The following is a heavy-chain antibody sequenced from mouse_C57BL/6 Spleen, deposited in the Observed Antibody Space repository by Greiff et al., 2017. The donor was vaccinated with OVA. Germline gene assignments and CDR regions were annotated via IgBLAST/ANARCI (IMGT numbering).Heavy chain of an antibody. V-gene: IGHV1-15*01. Sequence: QVQLQQSGAELVRPGASVTLSCKASGYTFTDYEMHWVKQTPVHGLEWIGAIDPETGVTAYNQKFKGKAILTADKSSSPAYMELRSLTSEDSAVYYCARWSYHYYAMDYWGQGTSVTVSS. CDR2: IDPETGVT. D-gene: IGHD2-12*01. CDR3: ARWSYHYYAMDY. J-gene: IGHJ4*01. CDR1: GYTFTDYE.